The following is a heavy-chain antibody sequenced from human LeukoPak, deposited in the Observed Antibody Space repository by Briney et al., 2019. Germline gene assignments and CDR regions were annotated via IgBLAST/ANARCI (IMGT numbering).Heavy chain of an antibody. D-gene: IGHD2-21*01. CDR2: ISAYNGNT. J-gene: IGHJ6*03. CDR3: ARDQNVFLPTYYYYMDV. CDR1: GYTFTSYG. V-gene: IGHV1-18*01. Sequence: ASVKVSCKASGYTFTSYGISWVRQAPGQGLEWMGWISAYNGNTNYAQKLQGRVTMTTDTSTSTAYMELRSLRSDDTAVYYCARDQNVFLPTYYYYMDVWGKGTTVTVSS.